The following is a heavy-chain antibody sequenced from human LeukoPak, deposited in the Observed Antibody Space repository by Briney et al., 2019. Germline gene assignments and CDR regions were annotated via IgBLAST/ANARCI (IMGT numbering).Heavy chain of an antibody. CDR2: SSMDGNSD. CDR3: AKESYSNFARFHQHGMDV. J-gene: IGHJ6*02. D-gene: IGHD4-11*01. Sequence: PGTSLRLSCAVSGFTFSRYGMHWVRQAPGKGLEWVAVSSMDGNSDNYGDSVKGRFSISRDNSKNTLYLQINSLRAEDTAIYYCAKESYSNFARFHQHGMDVWGEGTTVT. CDR1: GFTFSRYG. V-gene: IGHV3-30*18.